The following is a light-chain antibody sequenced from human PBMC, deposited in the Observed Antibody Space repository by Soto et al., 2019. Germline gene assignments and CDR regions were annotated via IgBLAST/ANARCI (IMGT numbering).Light chain of an antibody. CDR1: QSVSSN. Sequence: EIVMTQSPATLSVSPGERATLSCRASQSVSSNLAWYQQKPGQAPRLLIYGASTRATGIPARFSGSGSGTEFTLTISSLQSEDFAVYYCQHYNNWSRTVGHGTKVEIQ. J-gene: IGKJ1*01. CDR3: QHYNNWSRT. CDR2: GAS. V-gene: IGKV3-15*01.